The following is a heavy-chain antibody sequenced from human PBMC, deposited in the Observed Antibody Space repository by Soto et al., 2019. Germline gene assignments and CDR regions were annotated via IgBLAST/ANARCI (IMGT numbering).Heavy chain of an antibody. CDR3: ARGGDVGATTDYYYYYGMDV. Sequence: PSQTLSLTCAISGDSVSSNSAAWNWIRLSPSRGLEWLARTYYRSRWYNDYAVSVRSRITVNPDTSKNQFSLQLTSVTPEDTAVYYCARGGDVGATTDYYYYYGMDVWGQGTTVTVSS. D-gene: IGHD1-26*01. CDR1: GDSVSSNSAA. J-gene: IGHJ6*02. V-gene: IGHV6-1*01. CDR2: TYYRSRWYN.